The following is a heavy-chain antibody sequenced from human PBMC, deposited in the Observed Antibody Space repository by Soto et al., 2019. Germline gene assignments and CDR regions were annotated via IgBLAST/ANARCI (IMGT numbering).Heavy chain of an antibody. V-gene: IGHV3-23*01. CDR3: AKTLYYYDTSGYQ. J-gene: IGHJ4*02. CDR1: GFTFSSYA. Sequence: EVQLLESGGGLVQPGGSLRLSCAASGFTFSSYAMRWVRQAPGKGLEWVSAISGSGYSTSYADSVKGRFTLSRDHYKNSLYLQMNSLRAEDTAGYYCAKTLYYYDTSGYQWGQGTLVTVSS. CDR2: ISGSGYST. D-gene: IGHD3-22*01.